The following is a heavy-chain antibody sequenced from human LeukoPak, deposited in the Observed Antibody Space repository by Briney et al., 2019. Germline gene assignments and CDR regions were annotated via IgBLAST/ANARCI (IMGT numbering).Heavy chain of an antibody. Sequence: PSETLSLTCAVYSGSFTGYYWTWIRQPPGKGLEWIGEINHSGSTNYNPSLKSRVTISLDRSKNQFSLKLSSVTAADTAVYYCARHVDTATDYFDYWGQGTLVTVSS. CDR2: INHSGST. CDR1: SGSFTGYY. CDR3: ARHVDTATDYFDY. V-gene: IGHV4-34*01. D-gene: IGHD5-18*01. J-gene: IGHJ4*02.